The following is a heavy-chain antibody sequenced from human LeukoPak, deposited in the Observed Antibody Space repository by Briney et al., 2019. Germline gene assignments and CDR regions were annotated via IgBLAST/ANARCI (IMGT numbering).Heavy chain of an antibody. CDR1: GYTFTSYG. D-gene: IGHD6-19*01. CDR3: ARIYSSGWYVPPELDWFDP. CDR2: ISAYNGNT. Sequence: ASVKVSCKASGYTFTSYGISWVRQAPGQGLEWMGWISAYNGNTNYAQKLQGRVTMTTDTSTSTAYTELRSLRSDDTAVYYCARIYSSGWYVPPELDWFDPWGQGTLVTVSS. V-gene: IGHV1-18*01. J-gene: IGHJ5*02.